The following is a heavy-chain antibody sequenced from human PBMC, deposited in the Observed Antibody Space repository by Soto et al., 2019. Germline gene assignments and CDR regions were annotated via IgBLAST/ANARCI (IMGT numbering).Heavy chain of an antibody. V-gene: IGHV1-2*04. CDR2: INPNSGST. CDR3: ARGYCSGGSCYSDDAFDI. D-gene: IGHD2-15*01. Sequence: ASVKVSCKASGYTFTGDYMHWVRQAPGQGLEWMGWINPNSGSTNYAQKFQGWVTMTRDTSISTAYMELSRLRSDDTAVYYCARGYCSGGSCYSDDAFDIWGQGTMVTVSS. J-gene: IGHJ3*02. CDR1: GYTFTGDY.